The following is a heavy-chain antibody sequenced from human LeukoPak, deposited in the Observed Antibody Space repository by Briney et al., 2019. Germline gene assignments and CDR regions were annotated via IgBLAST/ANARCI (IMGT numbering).Heavy chain of an antibody. CDR2: ISGSVTTH. D-gene: IGHD6-19*01. CDR3: ASEKYASGWFPFAY. Sequence: PGGSLRLSCVASGLTFRTYVMTWVRQAPGKGLEWVSTISGSVTTHYSTASVQRPFTISRDTSKTTLYLQMNRLRVEDTAIYYCASEKYASGWFPFAYWGQGTLVTVSS. V-gene: IGHV3-23*01. J-gene: IGHJ4*02. CDR1: GLTFRTYV.